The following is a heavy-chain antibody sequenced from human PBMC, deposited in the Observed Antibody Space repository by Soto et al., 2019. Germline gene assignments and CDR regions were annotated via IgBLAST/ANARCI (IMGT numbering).Heavy chain of an antibody. CDR1: GYTFTTYD. CDR2: ISTYNGNT. Sequence: QVQLVQSGAEVTKPGASVKVSCKASGYTFTTYDISWVRQAPGQGLEWMGRISTYNGNTNYPQSLQGRLTMTTDTSTTTAYMELRNLRSDDTAVYYCARDPYHVLMVNAPNLYGMYVWCQGTTVTVSS. V-gene: IGHV1-18*01. D-gene: IGHD2-8*01. J-gene: IGHJ6*02. CDR3: ARDPYHVLMVNAPNLYGMYV.